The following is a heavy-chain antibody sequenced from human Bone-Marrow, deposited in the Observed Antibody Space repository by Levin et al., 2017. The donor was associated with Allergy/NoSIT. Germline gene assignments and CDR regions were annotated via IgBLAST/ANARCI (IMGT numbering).Heavy chain of an antibody. D-gene: IGHD4-17*01. V-gene: IGHV3-30*18. J-gene: IGHJ4*02. CDR2: ILHNGSEE. Sequence: GESLKISCAASGFRFSTFGMGWVRQAPGKGLEWVANILHNGSEEFYADSVKGRFTISRDNSKSTLSLQMNSLRVEDTAVYYCAKYYGAYGFCFDSWGQGTLVTVSS. CDR3: AKYYGAYGFCFDS. CDR1: GFRFSTFG.